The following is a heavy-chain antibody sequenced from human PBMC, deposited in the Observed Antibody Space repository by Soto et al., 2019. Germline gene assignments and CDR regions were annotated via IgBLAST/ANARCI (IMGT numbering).Heavy chain of an antibody. CDR1: GFTFSNYA. CDR2: ISAGGTNT. Sequence: GGSLRLSXAASGFTFSNYAMDWVRQAPGKGLEWVAAISAGGTNTNYADSVKGRFTISSDNSKNTLYLQMNSLRTDDTAVYYCSKEYSTSFDYWGQGTLVTVSS. V-gene: IGHV3-23*01. J-gene: IGHJ4*02. D-gene: IGHD6-6*01. CDR3: SKEYSTSFDY.